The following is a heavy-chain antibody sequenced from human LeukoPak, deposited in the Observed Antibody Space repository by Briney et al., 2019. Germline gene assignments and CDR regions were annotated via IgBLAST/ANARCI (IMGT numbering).Heavy chain of an antibody. V-gene: IGHV3-23*01. Sequence: GSLRLSCAASGFPFSNHAMSWVRQPPGKGLEWVSAISNGNTYYADSVRGRFTISRDDSKNMVYLQTNSLRDEDTALYYCVREAGYCASVCLKSNWFDPWGQGTLVTVSS. CDR2: ISNGNT. CDR1: GFPFSNHA. D-gene: IGHD2-21*02. J-gene: IGHJ5*02. CDR3: VREAGYCASVCLKSNWFDP.